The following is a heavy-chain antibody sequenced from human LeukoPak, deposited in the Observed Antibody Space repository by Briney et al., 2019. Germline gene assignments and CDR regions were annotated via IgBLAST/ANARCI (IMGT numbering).Heavy chain of an antibody. CDR2: INPNSGGT. D-gene: IGHD3-3*01. J-gene: IGHJ4*02. Sequence: ASVKVSCKASGYTFTSYYIRWVRQAPGQGLEWMGWINPNSGGTNYAQKFQGRVTMTRDTSTSTAYMELSRLRSDDTAVYYCAKDLRSTCYIDYWGQGTLVTVSS. CDR1: GYTFTSYY. CDR3: AKDLRSTCYIDY. V-gene: IGHV1-2*02.